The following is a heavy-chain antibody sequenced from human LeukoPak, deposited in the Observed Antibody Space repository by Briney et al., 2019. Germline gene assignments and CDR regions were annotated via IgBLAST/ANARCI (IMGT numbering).Heavy chain of an antibody. D-gene: IGHD3-10*01. V-gene: IGHV3-11*01. CDR3: ARFYYGSGRPTQLDY. J-gene: IGHJ4*02. Sequence: GGSLRLSCAASGFSFSDYYMSWIRQPPGKGLEWVSYISSIGSTMHYADSVKGRFTISRDSTKKSVYLQMNSLRAEDTAVYYCARFYYGSGRPTQLDYWGQGTLVTVSP. CDR2: ISSIGSTM. CDR1: GFSFSDYY.